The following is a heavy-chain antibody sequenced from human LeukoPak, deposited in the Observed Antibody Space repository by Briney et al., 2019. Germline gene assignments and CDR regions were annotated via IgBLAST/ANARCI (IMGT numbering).Heavy chain of an antibody. CDR2: IWYDGSNK. J-gene: IGHJ6*03. D-gene: IGHD2-2*01. CDR3: ARVRKGYQLLLKGGYYYYMDV. V-gene: IGHV3-33*01. Sequence: GGSLRLSCAASGFTFSSYGMHWVRQAPGKGLEWVAVIWYDGSNKYYADSVKGRFTISRDNPKNTLYLQMNSLRAEDTAVYYCARVRKGYQLLLKGGYYYYMDVWGKGTTVTVSS. CDR1: GFTFSSYG.